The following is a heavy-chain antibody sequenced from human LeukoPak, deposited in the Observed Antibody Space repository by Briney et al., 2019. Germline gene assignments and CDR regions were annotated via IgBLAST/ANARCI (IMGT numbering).Heavy chain of an antibody. J-gene: IGHJ5*02. Sequence: SETLSLTCTVSGGSISSYYWSWIRQPPGKGLEWIGYIYYSGSTNYNPSLKSRVTISVDTSKNQFSLKLSSVTAADTAVYYCARSHSSGWYLELDPWGQGTLVTVSS. CDR1: GGSISSYY. CDR2: IYYSGST. V-gene: IGHV4-59*12. CDR3: ARSHSSGWYLELDP. D-gene: IGHD6-19*01.